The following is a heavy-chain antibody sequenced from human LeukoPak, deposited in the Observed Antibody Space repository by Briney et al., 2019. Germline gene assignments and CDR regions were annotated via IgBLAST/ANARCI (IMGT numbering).Heavy chain of an antibody. V-gene: IGHV3-21*01. CDR1: GFTFSSYS. CDR3: ARDSSRFGFRLASAANDAFDI. J-gene: IGHJ3*02. Sequence: GGSLRLSCAASGFTFSSYSMNWVRQAPGKGLEWVSSISSSSSYIYYADSVKGRFTISRDNAKNSLYLQMNSLRAEDTAVYYCARDSSRFGFRLASAANDAFDIWGQGTMVTASS. D-gene: IGHD3-10*01. CDR2: ISSSSSYI.